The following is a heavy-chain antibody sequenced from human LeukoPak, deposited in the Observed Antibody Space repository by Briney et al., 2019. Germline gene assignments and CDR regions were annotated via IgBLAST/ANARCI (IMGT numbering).Heavy chain of an antibody. CDR1: GGSISSYY. D-gene: IGHD6-19*01. J-gene: IGHJ4*02. V-gene: IGHV4-59*08. CDR2: IYYSGST. CDR3: ARHPPRRSSGWYFDY. Sequence: SETLSLTCTVSGGSISSYYWSWIRQPPGRGLEWIGYIYYSGSTNYNPSLKSRVTISVDTSKNQFSLKLSSVTAADTAVYYCARHPPRRSSGWYFDYWGQGTLVTVSS.